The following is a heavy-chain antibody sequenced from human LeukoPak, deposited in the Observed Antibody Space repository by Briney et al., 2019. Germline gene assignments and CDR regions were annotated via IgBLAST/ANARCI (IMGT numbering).Heavy chain of an antibody. CDR3: AKERDYYDSSGYYTSGAFDI. D-gene: IGHD3-22*01. J-gene: IGHJ3*02. CDR1: GFTFSSYA. V-gene: IGHV3-23*01. CDR2: ISGSGGST. Sequence: PGGSLRLSCAASGFTFSSYAMSWVRQAPGKGLEWVSAISGSGGSTYCADSVKGRFTISRDNSKNTLYLQMNSLRAEDTAVYYCAKERDYYDSSGYYTSGAFDIWGQGTMVTVSS.